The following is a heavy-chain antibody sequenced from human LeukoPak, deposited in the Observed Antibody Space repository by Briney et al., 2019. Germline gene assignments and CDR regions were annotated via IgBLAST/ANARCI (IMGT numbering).Heavy chain of an antibody. CDR3: ARPAAAGTRDRGFDY. J-gene: IGHJ4*02. CDR1: GYTFTSYY. CDR2: INPSGGST. Sequence: ASVTVSCTASGYTFTSYYMHWVRQAPGQRLEWVGIINPSGGSTSYAQKFQGRVTMTRDMSTSTVYMELSSLRSEDTAVYYCARPAAAGTRDRGFDYWGQGTLVTVSS. V-gene: IGHV1-46*01. D-gene: IGHD6-13*01.